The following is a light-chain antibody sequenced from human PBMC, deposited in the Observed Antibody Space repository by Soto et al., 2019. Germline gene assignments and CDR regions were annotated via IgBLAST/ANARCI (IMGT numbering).Light chain of an antibody. CDR1: SSDVGGYNY. Sequence: QSALTQPASVSGSPGQSITISCTGTSSDVGGYNYVSWYQQHQGKAPKLMIYEVSNRPSGVSNRFSGSKSGNTASLTISGLQAEDEADYYCSSYTRSSTRVFGGGTKLTVL. V-gene: IGLV2-14*01. J-gene: IGLJ3*02. CDR2: EVS. CDR3: SSYTRSSTRV.